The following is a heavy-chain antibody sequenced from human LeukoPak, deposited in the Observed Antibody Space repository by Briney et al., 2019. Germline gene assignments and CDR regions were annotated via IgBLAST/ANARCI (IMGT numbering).Heavy chain of an antibody. CDR3: AKDPTSSD. D-gene: IGHD1/OR15-1a*01. J-gene: IGHJ4*02. V-gene: IGHV3-30-3*01. Sequence: QPGGSLRLSCAASGFTFSSYAMHWVRQAPGKGLEWVAVISYDGSNKYYADSVKGRFTISRDNSKNTLYLQMNSLRAEDTAVYYCAKDPTSSDWGQGTLVTVSS. CDR2: ISYDGSNK. CDR1: GFTFSSYA.